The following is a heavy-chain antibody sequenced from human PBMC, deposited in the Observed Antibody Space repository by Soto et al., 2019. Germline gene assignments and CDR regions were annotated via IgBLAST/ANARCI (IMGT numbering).Heavy chain of an antibody. Sequence: GGSLRLSCAASGFTFSSYAMSWVRQAPGKGLEWVSAISGSGGSTYYADSVKGRFTISRDNSKNTLYLQMNSLRAEDTAVYYCAKEFTMIVVVISDAFDIWGQGTMVTVSS. J-gene: IGHJ3*02. CDR3: AKEFTMIVVVISDAFDI. CDR1: GFTFSSYA. D-gene: IGHD3-22*01. CDR2: ISGSGGST. V-gene: IGHV3-23*01.